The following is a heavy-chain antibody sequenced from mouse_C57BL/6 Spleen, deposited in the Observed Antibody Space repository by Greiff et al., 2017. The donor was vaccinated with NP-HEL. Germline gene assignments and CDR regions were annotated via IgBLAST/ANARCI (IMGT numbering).Heavy chain of an antibody. D-gene: IGHD2-3*01. CDR3: TRGRDGYYFAY. Sequence: VQLQQSGAELVRPGASVTLSCKASGYTFTDYEMHWVKQTPVHGLEWIGAIDPETGGTAYNQKFKGKAILTADKSSSTAYMELRSLTSEDSAVYYCTRGRDGYYFAYWGQGTLVTVSA. CDR1: GYTFTDYE. V-gene: IGHV1-15*01. CDR2: IDPETGGT. J-gene: IGHJ3*01.